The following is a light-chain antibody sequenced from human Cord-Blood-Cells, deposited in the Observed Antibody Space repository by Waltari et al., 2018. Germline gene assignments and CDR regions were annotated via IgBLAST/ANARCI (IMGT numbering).Light chain of an antibody. Sequence: SALTQPRSVSGSPGQSVTISCTGTSSDVGGYNYVSWYQQHPGKAPKHMIYDVSKRPSGVPDRFSGSKSGNTASLTISGLQAEDEADYYCCSYAGSYVFGTGTKVTVL. CDR1: SSDVGGYNY. V-gene: IGLV2-11*01. CDR2: DVS. J-gene: IGLJ1*01. CDR3: CSYAGSYV.